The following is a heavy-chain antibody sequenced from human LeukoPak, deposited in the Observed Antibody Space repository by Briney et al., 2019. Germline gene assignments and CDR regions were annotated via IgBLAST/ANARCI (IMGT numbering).Heavy chain of an antibody. Sequence: GGSLRLSCAASGFTFSSFWMHWVRQAPGKGLVWVSRINNDGADTVYADSVKGRFTISRDNSKNTLYLQMNSLRAEDTAVYYCARRSIAAFDAFDIWGPGTMVTVSS. CDR2: INNDGADT. V-gene: IGHV3-74*01. D-gene: IGHD6-6*01. J-gene: IGHJ3*02. CDR3: ARRSIAAFDAFDI. CDR1: GFTFSSFW.